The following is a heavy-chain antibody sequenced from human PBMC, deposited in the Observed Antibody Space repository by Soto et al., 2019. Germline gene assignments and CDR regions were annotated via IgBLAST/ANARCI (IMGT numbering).Heavy chain of an antibody. D-gene: IGHD6-13*01. CDR2: IYYSGST. J-gene: IGHJ4*02. V-gene: IGHV4-59*01. CDR3: ARTGSSWLPLMA. Sequence: QVQLQESGPGLVKPSETLSLTCTVSGGSISSYYWSWIRQPPGKGLEWNGYIYYSGSTNYNPSLKSRVTISVDTSKNQFSLKLSSVTAADTAVYYWARTGSSWLPLMAWGQVTLFTVSS. CDR1: GGSISSYY.